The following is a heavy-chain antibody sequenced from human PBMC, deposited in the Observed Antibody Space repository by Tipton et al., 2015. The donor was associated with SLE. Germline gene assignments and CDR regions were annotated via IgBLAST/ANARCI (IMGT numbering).Heavy chain of an antibody. CDR1: GGSISSGSYY. D-gene: IGHD5-24*01. CDR2: IYTSGST. V-gene: IGHV4-61*02. CDR3: ASQGMDDI. Sequence: TLSLTCTVSGGSISSGSYYWSWIRQPAGKGLEWIGRIYTSGSTNYNPPLKSRVTISVDTSKNQFSLKLSSVTAADTAVYYCASQGMDDIWGQGTMVTVSS. J-gene: IGHJ3*02.